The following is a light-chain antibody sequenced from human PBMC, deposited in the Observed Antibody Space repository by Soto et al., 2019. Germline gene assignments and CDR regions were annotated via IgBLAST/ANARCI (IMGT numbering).Light chain of an antibody. CDR3: QQLNTYPVT. Sequence: IQLTQSPSSLSASVGDSVTITCRASQGISRYLAWYQQKPGRAPQLLISAASTLQSGVPSRFSGSGPWTHFTLVISSLQPEAFETYYCQQLNTYPVTFGGGTKGDIK. CDR2: AAS. CDR1: QGISRY. J-gene: IGKJ4*01. V-gene: IGKV1-9*01.